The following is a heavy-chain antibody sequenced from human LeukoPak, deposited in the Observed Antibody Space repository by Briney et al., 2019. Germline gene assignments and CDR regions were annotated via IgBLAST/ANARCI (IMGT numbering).Heavy chain of an antibody. J-gene: IGHJ4*02. V-gene: IGHV3-7*01. D-gene: IGHD3-3*01. CDR3: ARSSGDYFGVVEVYFDY. CDR1: GFTFSSYW. Sequence: PGGSLRLSCAASGFTFSSYWMSWVRQAPGKGLEWVANIKQDGSEKYYVDSVKGRFTISRDNAKNSLYLQMNSLRAEDTAVYYCARSSGDYFGVVEVYFDYWGQGTLVTVSS. CDR2: IKQDGSEK.